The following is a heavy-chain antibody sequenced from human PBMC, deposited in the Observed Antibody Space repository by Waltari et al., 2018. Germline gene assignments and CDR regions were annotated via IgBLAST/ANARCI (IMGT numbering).Heavy chain of an antibody. J-gene: IGHJ4*02. Sequence: QVQLVQSGAEVEKPGASVKVSCQAIGYTFTRYGISWVRPAPGQGREWMGWVSPHNGDTDYAQKFQGRVTMATDTFMNTAYMELRSLRPDDTAVYYCARGAPYGDYLPCDYWGQGTLVTVSS. CDR2: VSPHNGDT. CDR1: GYTFTRYG. V-gene: IGHV1-18*04. CDR3: ARGAPYGDYLPCDY. D-gene: IGHD4-17*01.